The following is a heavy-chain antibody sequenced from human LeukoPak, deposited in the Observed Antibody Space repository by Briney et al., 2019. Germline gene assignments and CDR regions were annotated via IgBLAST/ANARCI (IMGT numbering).Heavy chain of an antibody. CDR1: GFTISSYW. CDR3: VRQPANDFWSGYYFDY. D-gene: IGHD3-3*01. J-gene: IGHJ4*02. Sequence: GGSLRLSCAASGFTISSYWMHWVRHAPGKGLVWVSSIYRDGISTYYADSVKGRFTISRDNSKNTLYLQMNSLKAEYTAVYYCVRQPANDFWSGYYFDYWGQGTLVTVSS. CDR2: IYRDGIST. V-gene: IGHV3-74*01.